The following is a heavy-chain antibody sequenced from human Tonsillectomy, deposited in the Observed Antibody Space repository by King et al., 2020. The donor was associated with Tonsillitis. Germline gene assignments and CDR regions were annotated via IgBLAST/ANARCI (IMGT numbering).Heavy chain of an antibody. Sequence: VQLVESGAEVKKPGSSVKVSCKASGGTFSSYAINWVRQAPGQGLEWMGGIIPMFRTGTYAQKFQGRVTITADESTSTAYMELSSLRSEDTAVYYCAISVIAVAGYSSVYWGQGTRVTVSS. V-gene: IGHV1-69*01. CDR3: AISVIAVAGYSSVY. D-gene: IGHD6-19*01. J-gene: IGHJ4*02. CDR1: GGTFSSYA. CDR2: IIPMFRTG.